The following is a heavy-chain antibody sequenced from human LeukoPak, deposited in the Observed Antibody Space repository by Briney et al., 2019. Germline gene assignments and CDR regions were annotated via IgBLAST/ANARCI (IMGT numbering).Heavy chain of an antibody. CDR2: IYYSGST. CDR1: GGSISSSSYY. Sequence: PSETLSLTCTVSGGSISSSSYYWGWIRQPPGKGLEWIGSIYYSGSTYYNPSLKSRVTISVDTSKSQLSLKLSSVTAADTAVYYCARILGVVPAAGYYYTDVWGKGTTVTVSS. V-gene: IGHV4-39*01. D-gene: IGHD2-2*01. CDR3: ARILGVVPAAGYYYTDV. J-gene: IGHJ6*03.